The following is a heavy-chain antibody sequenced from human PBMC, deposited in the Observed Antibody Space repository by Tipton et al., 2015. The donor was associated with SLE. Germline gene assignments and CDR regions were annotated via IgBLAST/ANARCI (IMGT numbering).Heavy chain of an antibody. CDR2: ISRSGGTK. Sequence: SLRLSCEASGFTFSSYAMHWVRQAPGKGLEWVAYISRSGGTKSYADSLRGRFTISRDNAQNSLYLEMNSLRAEDTALYYCAKDIRSDLDAFDIWGQGTMVTVSS. CDR1: GFTFSSYA. CDR3: AKDIRSDLDAFDI. D-gene: IGHD3-3*01. V-gene: IGHV3-48*04. J-gene: IGHJ3*02.